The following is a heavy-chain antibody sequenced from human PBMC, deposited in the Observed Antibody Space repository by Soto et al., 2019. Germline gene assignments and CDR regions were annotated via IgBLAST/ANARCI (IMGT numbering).Heavy chain of an antibody. CDR1: GGTFSSYA. J-gene: IGHJ4*02. Sequence: SVKVSCKASGGTFSSYAISWVRQAPGQGLEWMGGIIPIFGTANYARKFQGRVTITADESTSTAYMELSSLRSEDTAVYYCARVFSRDEIVVVPDYFDYWGQGTLVTVSS. CDR2: IIPIFGTA. V-gene: IGHV1-69*13. CDR3: ARVFSRDEIVVVPDYFDY. D-gene: IGHD3-22*01.